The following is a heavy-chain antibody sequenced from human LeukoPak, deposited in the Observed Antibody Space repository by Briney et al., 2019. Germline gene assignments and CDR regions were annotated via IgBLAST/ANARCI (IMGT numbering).Heavy chain of an antibody. D-gene: IGHD3-22*01. J-gene: IGHJ4*02. CDR2: INHSGST. Sequence: SETLSLTCAVYGGSFSGYYWSWIRQPPGKGLEWIGEINHSGSTNYNPSLKSRVTISVDTSKNQFSLKLSSVTAADTAVYYCARGLGVVPYYYDSSGLDYWGQGTLVTVSS. CDR3: ARGLGVVPYYYDSSGLDY. V-gene: IGHV4-34*01. CDR1: GGSFSGYY.